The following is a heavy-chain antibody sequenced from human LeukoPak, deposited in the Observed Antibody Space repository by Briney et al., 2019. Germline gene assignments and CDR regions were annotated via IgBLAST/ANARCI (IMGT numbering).Heavy chain of an antibody. V-gene: IGHV2-5*02. J-gene: IGHJ4*02. CDR2: IYWDDDA. D-gene: IGHD1-26*01. CDR1: GFSLNTRDLG. Sequence: SGPTLVKPTQTLTLTCTFSGFSLNTRDLGVGWIRQPPGKAPEWLAVIYWDDDARYRPSLKTRLTITKDTSKNQVVLTMTDMAPVDTATFYCARERIVAASQVFDYRGQGTPVSVSS. CDR3: ARERIVAASQVFDY.